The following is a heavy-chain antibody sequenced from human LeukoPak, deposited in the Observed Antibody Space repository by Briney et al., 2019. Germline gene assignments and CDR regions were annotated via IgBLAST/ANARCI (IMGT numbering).Heavy chain of an antibody. CDR2: IYHSGST. D-gene: IGHD6-19*01. J-gene: IGHJ5*02. Sequence: SETLSLTCTVPGYSISSGYYWGWIRQPPGKGLEWIGSIYHSGSTYYNPSLKSRVTISVDTSKNQFSLKMSSVTAADTAVYYCARRRKDWQWLELWFDPWGQGTLVTVSS. V-gene: IGHV4-38-2*02. CDR3: ARRRKDWQWLELWFDP. CDR1: GYSISSGYY.